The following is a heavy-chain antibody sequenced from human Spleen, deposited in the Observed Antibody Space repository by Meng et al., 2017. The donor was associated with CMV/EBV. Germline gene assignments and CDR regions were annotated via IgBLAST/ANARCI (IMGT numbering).Heavy chain of an antibody. J-gene: IGHJ3*02. V-gene: IGHV4-4*07. CDR1: GGSISSYY. CDR3: ARDSCSGGTCYGVDCFDI. D-gene: IGHD2-15*01. Sequence: GSLRLSCTVSGGSISSYYWSWIRQPAGKGLEWIGRIYTSGSTNYNPSLKSRVTMSVDTSKNQFSLKLSSVTAADTAVYYCARDSCSGGTCYGVDCFDIWGQGTMVTVSS. CDR2: IYTSGST.